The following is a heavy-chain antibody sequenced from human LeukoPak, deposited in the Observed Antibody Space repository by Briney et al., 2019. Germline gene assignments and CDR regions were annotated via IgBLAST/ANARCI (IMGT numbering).Heavy chain of an antibody. CDR2: ISASGGST. CDR3: AKGQRWESPHYLDS. Sequence: GGSLRLSCAASGFTFSSSAMSWVRQVPGKGLEWVSGISASGGSTYYADSVRGRFTISRDNSKNTLYVQMNSLRDEDTAVYYCAKGQRWESPHYLDSWGQGTLVTVSS. V-gene: IGHV3-23*01. J-gene: IGHJ4*02. CDR1: GFTFSSSA. D-gene: IGHD1-26*01.